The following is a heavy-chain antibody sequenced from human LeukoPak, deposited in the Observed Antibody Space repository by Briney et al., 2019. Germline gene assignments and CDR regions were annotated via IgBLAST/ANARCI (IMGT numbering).Heavy chain of an antibody. J-gene: IGHJ3*02. Sequence: GGSLRLSCAASGFSFSSHWMSWVRQAPGKGLEWVAYINHDGREKQYVDSVKGRFTISRDNAKNSPYLQMNSLRAEDTAVYYCARPQYDFWSGWASAFDIWGEGTMVTVSS. CDR2: INHDGREK. D-gene: IGHD3-3*01. V-gene: IGHV3-7*01. CDR1: GFSFSSHW. CDR3: ARPQYDFWSGWASAFDI.